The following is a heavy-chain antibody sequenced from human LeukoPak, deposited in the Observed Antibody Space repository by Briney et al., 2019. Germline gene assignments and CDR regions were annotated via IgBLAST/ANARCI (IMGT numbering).Heavy chain of an antibody. CDR2: IYHTGST. CDR3: ARRIYGVSQLY. Sequence: SETLSLTCTVSGGSISSRDHYWDWIRQPPGKGLEWIGSIYHTGSTYYSPSLNSRVTISMDTFKNQFFLNLNSVTAADTAVYYCARRIYGVSQLYWGQGTLVTVSS. CDR1: GGSISSRDHY. D-gene: IGHD4-17*01. J-gene: IGHJ4*02. V-gene: IGHV4-39*01.